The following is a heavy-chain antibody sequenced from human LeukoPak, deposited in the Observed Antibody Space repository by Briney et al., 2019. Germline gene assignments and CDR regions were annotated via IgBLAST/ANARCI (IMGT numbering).Heavy chain of an antibody. J-gene: IGHJ4*02. CDR3: AKEADTIIVLKRYLDY. Sequence: SGGSLRLSCAASGFAFSSYAMNWVRQAPGKGLEWVSAISGSGGGTYYSDSVKGRFTISRDDSENTLYLQMNGLRAEDTAVYYCAKEADTIIVLKRYLDYWGQGTLVTVSS. CDR1: GFAFSSYA. V-gene: IGHV3-23*01. CDR2: ISGSGGGT. D-gene: IGHD3-22*01.